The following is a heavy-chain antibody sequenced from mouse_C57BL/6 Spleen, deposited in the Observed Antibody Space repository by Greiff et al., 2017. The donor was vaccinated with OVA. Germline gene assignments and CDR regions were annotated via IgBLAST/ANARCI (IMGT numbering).Heavy chain of an antibody. CDR3: ARDYYGSSLDY. D-gene: IGHD1-1*01. J-gene: IGHJ2*01. V-gene: IGHV3-6*01. Sequence: EVQLEESGPGLVKPSQSLSLTCSVTGYSIPSGYYWNWIRQFPGNKLEWMGYISYDGSNNYNPSLKNRISITRDTSKNQFFLKLNSVTTEDTATYCCARDYYGSSLDYWGQGTTLTVSS. CDR1: GYSIPSGYY. CDR2: ISYDGSN.